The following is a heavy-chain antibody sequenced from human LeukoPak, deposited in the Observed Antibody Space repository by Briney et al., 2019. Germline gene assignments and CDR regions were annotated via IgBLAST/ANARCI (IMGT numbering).Heavy chain of an antibody. CDR1: GFTFSNYA. CDR3: ARGSYSRSNYFFDH. CDR2: ISGDAATT. V-gene: IGHV3-23*01. Sequence: PGGSLRLSCAASGFTFSNYAMSWVRQAPGQGLEWVSTISGDAATTYYADSVKGRFTISRDNSRNTLYVQMDSLRAEDTAVYCCARGSYSRSNYFFDHWGQGTLVTVSS. D-gene: IGHD4-11*01. J-gene: IGHJ4*02.